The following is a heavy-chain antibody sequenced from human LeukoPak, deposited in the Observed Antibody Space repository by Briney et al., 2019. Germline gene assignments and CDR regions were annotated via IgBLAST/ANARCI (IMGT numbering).Heavy chain of an antibody. CDR3: VRGPTKDPYAFWN. CDR1: GFTFSDYY. J-gene: IGHJ4*02. CDR2: ISSSGSTI. D-gene: IGHD1-1*01. Sequence: GGSLRLSCVASGFTFSDYYMSWIRQAPGKGLEWVSYISSSGSTISYADSVKGRFTISRDNSKNTLFLQMDSLRVDDTAVYYCVRGPTKDPYAFWNWGQGALVTV. V-gene: IGHV3-11*01.